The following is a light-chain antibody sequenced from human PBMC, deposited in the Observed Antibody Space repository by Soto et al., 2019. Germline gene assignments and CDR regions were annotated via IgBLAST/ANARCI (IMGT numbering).Light chain of an antibody. CDR2: EVS. J-gene: IGLJ2*01. CDR3: SSYAGSNNSV. CDR1: SSDVSGYNY. Sequence: QSALTQPPSASGSPGQSVTISCTGTSSDVSGYNYVSWYQQHPGKAPKLMIYEVSKRPSRVPDRFSGSKSGNTASLTVSGLHAEDEADYYCSSYAGSNNSVFGGRTKLTVL. V-gene: IGLV2-8*01.